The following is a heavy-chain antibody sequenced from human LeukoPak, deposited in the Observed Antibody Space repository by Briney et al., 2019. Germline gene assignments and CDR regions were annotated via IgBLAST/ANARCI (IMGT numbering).Heavy chain of an antibody. V-gene: IGHV3-23*01. Sequence: GGSLRLSCAASGFTFSSYAMSWVRQAPGKGLEWVSAISGSGGSTYYADSVKGRFTISRDNSKNTLYLQMNSLRAEDTAVYYCAGVLRDFDWLLDYWGQGTLVTVSS. J-gene: IGHJ4*02. CDR2: ISGSGGST. CDR1: GFTFSSYA. D-gene: IGHD3-9*01. CDR3: AGVLRDFDWLLDY.